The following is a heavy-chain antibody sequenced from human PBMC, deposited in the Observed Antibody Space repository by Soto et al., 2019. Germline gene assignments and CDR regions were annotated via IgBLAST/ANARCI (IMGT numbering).Heavy chain of an antibody. J-gene: IGHJ4*02. CDR2: INPSGGST. CDR1: GYSFTSYF. D-gene: IGHD3-22*01. V-gene: IGHV1-46*01. CDR3: AREYGNYDSSGYYAY. Sequence: ASVKVSCKASGYSFTSYFIHWVRQAPGQGLEWMGIINPSGGSTNYAQKLQGRVSMTRDRSTSTVHMELSSLRSDDTAMYYCAREYGNYDSSGYYAYWGQGTLVTVSS.